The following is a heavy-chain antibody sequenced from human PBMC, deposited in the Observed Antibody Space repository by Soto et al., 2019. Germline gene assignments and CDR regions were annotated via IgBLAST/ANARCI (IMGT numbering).Heavy chain of an antibody. CDR1: GGPISSGGYY. Sequence: PSETLSLTCTVSGGPISSGGYYWSWIRQHPGKGLEWIGYIYYSGSTYYNPSLKSRVTISVDTSKNQFSLKLSSVTAADTAVYYCARDRGYCSGGSCSYYFDYWGQGTLVTVSS. J-gene: IGHJ4*02. D-gene: IGHD2-15*01. CDR3: ARDRGYCSGGSCSYYFDY. V-gene: IGHV4-31*03. CDR2: IYYSGST.